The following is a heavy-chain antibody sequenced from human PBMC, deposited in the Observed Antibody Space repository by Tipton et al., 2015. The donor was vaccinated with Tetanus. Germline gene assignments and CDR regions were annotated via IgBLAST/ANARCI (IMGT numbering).Heavy chain of an antibody. CDR3: ARDQARGARGWNYFDY. J-gene: IGHJ4*02. V-gene: IGHV4-31*02. CDR1: GGSISSGGYY. D-gene: IGHD1-26*01. CDR2: IYYSGSA. Sequence: LRLSCTVSGGSISSGGYYWSWIRQHPGKGLEWIGDIYYSGSAYYNPSLKSRVTISVDTSKNQLSQKLNSVTAADTAVYYCARDQARGARGWNYFDYWGQGTLVTVSS.